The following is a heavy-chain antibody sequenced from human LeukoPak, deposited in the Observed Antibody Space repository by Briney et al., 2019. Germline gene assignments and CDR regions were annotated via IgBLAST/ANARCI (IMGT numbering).Heavy chain of an antibody. V-gene: IGHV3-33*06. J-gene: IGHJ6*03. CDR3: AKDRGYYYYYMDV. CDR2: IWYDGSNK. CDR1: GFTFSSYG. Sequence: GGSLRLSCAASGFTFSSYGMRWVRQAPGKGLEWVAVIWYDGSNKYYADSVKGRFTISRDNSKNTLYLQMNSLRAEDTAVYYCAKDRGYYYYYMDVWGKGTTVTVSS. D-gene: IGHD3-10*01.